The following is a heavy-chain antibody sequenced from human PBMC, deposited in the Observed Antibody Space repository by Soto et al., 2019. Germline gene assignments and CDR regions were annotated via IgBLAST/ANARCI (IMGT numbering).Heavy chain of an antibody. CDR1: GFTFSSYA. CDR3: ARWGHSMIVVVPFDF. D-gene: IGHD3-22*01. V-gene: IGHV3-30-3*01. Sequence: QVQLVESGGGVVQPGRSLRLSCAASGFTFSSYAMHWVRQAPGKGLEWVAGISYDGSNKYYADSVKGRFTISRDNSKNALYLQMNSLRAEDTAVYYCARWGHSMIVVVPFDFLGQGTLVTVSS. CDR2: ISYDGSNK. J-gene: IGHJ4*02.